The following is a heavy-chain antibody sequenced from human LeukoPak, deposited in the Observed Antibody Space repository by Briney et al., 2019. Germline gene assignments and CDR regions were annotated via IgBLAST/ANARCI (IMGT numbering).Heavy chain of an antibody. J-gene: IGHJ4*02. Sequence: PSETLSLTCTVSGGSISSYYWSWIRQPPGKGLEWIGYIYYSGNTNYNPSLKSRVTISINTSKNQFSLNLSSVTAADTAVYYCAGAPFYYDRLDYWGQGTLVTVSS. CDR2: IYYSGNT. CDR3: AGAPFYYDRLDY. D-gene: IGHD3-22*01. V-gene: IGHV4-59*01. CDR1: GGSISSYY.